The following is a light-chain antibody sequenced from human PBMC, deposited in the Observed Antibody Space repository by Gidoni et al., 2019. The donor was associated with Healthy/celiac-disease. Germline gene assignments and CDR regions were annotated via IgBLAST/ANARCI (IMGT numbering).Light chain of an antibody. CDR2: ASS. V-gene: IGKV1-8*01. Sequence: AIRMTQSPSSFSASTGDRVTITCRASQGMSSYLSWYLQKPGKAPKLLIYASSTLQSGVPSMFSGSGSRTDFTLTISCLQSEDFATYYGQHYYSYPLTFXGXTKVEIK. CDR1: QGMSSY. CDR3: QHYYSYPLT. J-gene: IGKJ4*01.